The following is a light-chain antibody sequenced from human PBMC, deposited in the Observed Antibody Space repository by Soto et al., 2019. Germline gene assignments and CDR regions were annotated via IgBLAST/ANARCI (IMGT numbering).Light chain of an antibody. CDR1: QSVSSN. V-gene: IGKV3-15*01. J-gene: IGKJ2*01. CDR2: GAS. CDR3: QQYNNWPPGT. Sequence: DIVMTQSPATLSVSPGERATLSCRASQSVSSNLAWYQQKPGQAPKLLIYGASARATGIPARFSGSGSGREFTLPISSLQSADFSIYYCQQYNNWPPGTFGQGTTLEIK.